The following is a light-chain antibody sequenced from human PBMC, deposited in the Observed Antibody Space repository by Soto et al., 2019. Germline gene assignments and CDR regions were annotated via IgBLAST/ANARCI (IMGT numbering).Light chain of an antibody. V-gene: IGKV1-5*01. CDR3: QQYNDYWT. CDR1: QDIDRW. CDR2: DAS. Sequence: DIQMTQSPSTLCSSVGGRVTITCRASQDIDRWLAWDQQKPGEAPKLLIYDASSLESGVPSRFSGSGSGTEFTLTISSLQPDDFATYYCQQYNDYWTFGQGTKVE. J-gene: IGKJ1*01.